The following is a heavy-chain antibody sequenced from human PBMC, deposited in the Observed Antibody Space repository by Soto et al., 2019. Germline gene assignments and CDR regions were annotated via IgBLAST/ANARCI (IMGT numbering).Heavy chain of an antibody. J-gene: IGHJ4*02. D-gene: IGHD3-22*01. CDR2: IYYSGST. Sequence: QVQLQESGPGLVKPSETLSLTCTVSGGSISSYYWSWIRQPPGKGLEWIGYIYYSGSTNYNPSLKSRVTISVDTSKNQFSLKLSSVTAADTAVYYWARGQGYYYDSNGYYPFDYWGQGTLVTVSS. V-gene: IGHV4-59*01. CDR1: GGSISSYY. CDR3: ARGQGYYYDSNGYYPFDY.